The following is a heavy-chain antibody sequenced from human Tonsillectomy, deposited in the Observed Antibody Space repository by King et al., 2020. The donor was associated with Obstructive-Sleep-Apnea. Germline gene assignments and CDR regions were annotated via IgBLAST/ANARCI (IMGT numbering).Heavy chain of an antibody. CDR1: GFTFADYA. D-gene: IGHD1-1*01. J-gene: IGHJ4*02. CDR2: IRCNSGSI. V-gene: IGHV3-9*01. CDR3: AANLEGTIY. Sequence: VQLVESGGGLVQPGRSLRLSCAASGFTFADYAMNWVRQAPGKGLEWVSGIRCNSGSIASADSVKGRFTISRDNARNSRYLPMNSLRAEDTALYYCAANLEGTIYWGQGTLVTVSS.